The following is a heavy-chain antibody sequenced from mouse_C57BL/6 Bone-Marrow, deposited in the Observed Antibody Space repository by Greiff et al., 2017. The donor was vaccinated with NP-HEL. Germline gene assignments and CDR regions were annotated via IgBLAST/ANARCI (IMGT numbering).Heavy chain of an antibody. D-gene: IGHD2-1*01. CDR1: GYTFNDYE. V-gene: IGHV1-15*01. CDR2: IDPETGGT. Sequence: VQLQQSGAELVRPGASVTLSCKASGYTFNDYEMHWVKQTPVHGLEWIGAIDPETGGTAYNQKFKGKAILTADKSSSTAYMELRSLTSEDSAVYYCTPIYYGNSYAMDYWGQGTSVTVSS. J-gene: IGHJ4*01. CDR3: TPIYYGNSYAMDY.